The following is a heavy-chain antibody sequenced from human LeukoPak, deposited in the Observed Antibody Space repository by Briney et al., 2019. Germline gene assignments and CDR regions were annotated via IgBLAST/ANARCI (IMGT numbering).Heavy chain of an antibody. D-gene: IGHD3-22*01. CDR1: GGSISRSRYY. Sequence: SETLSLTCTVSGGSISRSRYYWGWIRQPPGKGLEWIGSIYYSGSTNYNPSLKSRVTISVDTSKNQFSLKLSSVTAADTPVYYCARDPSNYDSSVNDAFDIWGQGTMVTVSS. CDR2: IYYSGST. CDR3: ARDPSNYDSSVNDAFDI. V-gene: IGHV4-39*07. J-gene: IGHJ3*02.